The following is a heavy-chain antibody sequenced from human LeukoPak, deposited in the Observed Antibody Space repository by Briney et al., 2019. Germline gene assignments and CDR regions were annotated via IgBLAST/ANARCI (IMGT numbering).Heavy chain of an antibody. CDR2: INAGNGNT. J-gene: IGHJ6*03. D-gene: IGHD1/OR15-1a*01. CDR1: GYTFTGYA. Sequence: ASVKVSCKASGYTFTGYAMHWVRQAPGQRLEWMGWINAGNGNTKYSQKFQGRVTITRDTSASTAYMELSSLRSEDTTVYYCARTAPGTSLGGYYYYMDVWGKGTTVTVSS. CDR3: ARTAPGTSLGGYYYYMDV. V-gene: IGHV1-3*01.